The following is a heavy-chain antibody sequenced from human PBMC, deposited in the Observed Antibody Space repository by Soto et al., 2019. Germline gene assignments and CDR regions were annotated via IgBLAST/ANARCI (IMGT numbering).Heavy chain of an antibody. V-gene: IGHV3-74*01. Sequence: GGSLRLSCAASGFTFSSYWMHWVRQAPGKGLVWVSRINSDGSSTSYVDSVKGRFTISRDNAKNTLYLQMNSLRAEDTAVYYCARVETGYSSSWYRNGMDVWGQGTTVTVSS. J-gene: IGHJ6*02. CDR2: INSDGSST. D-gene: IGHD6-13*01. CDR1: GFTFSSYW. CDR3: ARVETGYSSSWYRNGMDV.